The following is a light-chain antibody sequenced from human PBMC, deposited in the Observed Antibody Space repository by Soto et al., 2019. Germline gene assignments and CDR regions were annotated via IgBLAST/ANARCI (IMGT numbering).Light chain of an antibody. CDR2: DAS. J-gene: IGKJ4*01. CDR1: QSVNIY. CDR3: QQRANWPLT. V-gene: IGKV3-11*01. Sequence: EIVLIQSPATVSLSPGERVTLSCRASQSVNIYLAWYQQKPGQAPRLLIYDASNRATGVPARFSGSGSGTDFTLTISSLESEDFAVYYCQQRANWPLTFGGGTKVDIK.